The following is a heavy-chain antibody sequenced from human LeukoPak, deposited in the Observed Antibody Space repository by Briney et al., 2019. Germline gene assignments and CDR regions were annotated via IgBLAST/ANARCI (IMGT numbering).Heavy chain of an antibody. D-gene: IGHD5-18*01. CDR3: ARDPSRGYTYGYGDY. Sequence: GGSLRLSCAASGFTFSSYWMNWVRHPPGKGLEWVANIKRDGSEKYYVHSVKGRFTISRDNAKNSLYLQMNSLRAEDTAVYYCARDPSRGYTYGYGDYWGQGTLVTVSS. V-gene: IGHV3-7*01. J-gene: IGHJ4*02. CDR2: IKRDGSEK. CDR1: GFTFSSYW.